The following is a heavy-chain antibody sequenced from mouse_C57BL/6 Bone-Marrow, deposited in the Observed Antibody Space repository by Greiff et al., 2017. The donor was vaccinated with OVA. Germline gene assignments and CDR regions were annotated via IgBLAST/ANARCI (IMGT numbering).Heavy chain of an antibody. CDR2: INPSSGYT. D-gene: IGHD2-1*01. Sequence: QVQLQQPGAELVKPGASVKLSCKASGYTFTSYWMHWVKQRPGQGLEWIGYINPSSGYTKYNQKFKDKATLTADKSSSTAYMQLSSLTYEDSAVYYCARTHYGNYRDYWGQGTTLTVSS. CDR1: GYTFTSYW. V-gene: IGHV1-7*01. CDR3: ARTHYGNYRDY. J-gene: IGHJ2*01.